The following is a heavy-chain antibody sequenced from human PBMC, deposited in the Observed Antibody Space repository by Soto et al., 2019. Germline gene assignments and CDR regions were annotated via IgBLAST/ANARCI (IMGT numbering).Heavy chain of an antibody. V-gene: IGHV3-48*01. Sequence: GGSLRLSCAASGFTLSRYSMNWVRQAPGKGLEWVSYISSSSSTINYADSVKGRFTISRDNAKNSLYLQMNSLRAEDTAMYYCARDLLVRGNDWYFDLWGRGTLVTVSS. D-gene: IGHD3-10*01. CDR2: ISSSSSTI. J-gene: IGHJ2*01. CDR1: GFTLSRYS. CDR3: ARDLLVRGNDWYFDL.